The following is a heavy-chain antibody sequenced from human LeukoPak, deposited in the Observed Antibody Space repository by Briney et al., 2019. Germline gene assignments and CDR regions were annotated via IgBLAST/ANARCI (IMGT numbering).Heavy chain of an antibody. CDR1: GYTFTGYY. J-gene: IGHJ5*02. CDR3: ARDRLRLEYERTNWFDP. CDR2: IKPNSGST. Sequence: ASVKVSCNASGYTFTGYYMNWVRQAPGQGLEWMGWIKPNSGSTNYAQKFQGRVTMTRDTSISTAYMELSRLRSDDTAVYYCARDRLRLEYERTNWFDPWGQGTQVTVSS. D-gene: IGHD2/OR15-2a*01. V-gene: IGHV1-2*02.